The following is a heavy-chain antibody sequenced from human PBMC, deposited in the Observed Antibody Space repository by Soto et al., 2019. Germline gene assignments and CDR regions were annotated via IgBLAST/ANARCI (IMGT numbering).Heavy chain of an antibody. J-gene: IGHJ4*02. CDR3: AKGFGYGSGGSCYDLFFDY. CDR2: ISGSGGST. D-gene: IGHD2-15*01. V-gene: IGHV3-23*01. Sequence: GGSLRLSCAASGFTFRNYAMRWVRQAPGKGLEWVSAISGSGGSTYYADSVKGRFTISRDNSKNTLYLQMNSLRAEDTAVYYCAKGFGYGSGGSCYDLFFDYWVQGTLVTVSS. CDR1: GFTFRNYA.